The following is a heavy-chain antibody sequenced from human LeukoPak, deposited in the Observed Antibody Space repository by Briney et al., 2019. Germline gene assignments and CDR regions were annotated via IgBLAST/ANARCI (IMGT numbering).Heavy chain of an antibody. D-gene: IGHD6-19*01. V-gene: IGHV3-30*04. CDR1: GFTPTNYA. Sequence: PLRSLRLSRAASGFTPTNYARHWVRQAPAKGLDWVAVISYDGSNKYYADSVKGRFTISRDNSKNTLYLQMNSLRAEDTAVYYCARVTIPGYSSGWYDYWGQGTLVTVSS. CDR3: ARVTIPGYSSGWYDY. J-gene: IGHJ4*02. CDR2: ISYDGSNK.